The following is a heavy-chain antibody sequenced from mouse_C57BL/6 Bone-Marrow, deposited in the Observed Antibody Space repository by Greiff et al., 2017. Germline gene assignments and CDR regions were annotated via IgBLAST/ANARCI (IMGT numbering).Heavy chain of an antibody. CDR3: ARPSDSNSWYCEV. V-gene: IGHV1-55*01. CDR2: IYPGSGST. Sequence: QVQLQQPGAELVKPGASVKMSCKASGYTFTSYWITWVKQRPGQGLEWIGDIYPGSGSTNYNEKFKSKATLTVDTSASTAYMQLCSLTSEDSAVYYCARPSDSNSWYCEVWGAGTAVTVSS. J-gene: IGHJ1*01. CDR1: GYTFTSYW. D-gene: IGHD2-5*01.